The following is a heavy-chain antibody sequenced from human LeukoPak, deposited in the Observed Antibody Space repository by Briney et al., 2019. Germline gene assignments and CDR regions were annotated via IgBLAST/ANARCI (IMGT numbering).Heavy chain of an antibody. CDR1: GGSISSGDYY. CDR3: ARAPTLYGSGSDYFDY. CDR2: IYYSGST. J-gene: IGHJ4*02. D-gene: IGHD3-10*01. Sequence: SETLSLTCTVSGGSISSGDYYWSWIRQPPGKGLEWIGYIYYSGSTYYNPSLKSRFTISVDTSKNQFSLKLSSVTAADTAVYYCARAPTLYGSGSDYFDYWGQGTLVTVSS. V-gene: IGHV4-30-4*01.